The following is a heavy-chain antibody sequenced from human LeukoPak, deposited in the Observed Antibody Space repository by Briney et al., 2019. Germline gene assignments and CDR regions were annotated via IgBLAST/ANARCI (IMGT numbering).Heavy chain of an antibody. CDR3: AKASRQAAVASPLDY. Sequence: GGSLRLSCAASGFTFNPYAMSWVRQAPGKGLEWVAGIGGAGDRTYYADSVKGRFTISRDNSKDTLFLQMNSLKADDTAVYYCAKASRQAAVASPLDYWGQGSLVTVSS. D-gene: IGHD6-19*01. J-gene: IGHJ4*02. V-gene: IGHV3-23*01. CDR2: IGGAGDRT. CDR1: GFTFNPYA.